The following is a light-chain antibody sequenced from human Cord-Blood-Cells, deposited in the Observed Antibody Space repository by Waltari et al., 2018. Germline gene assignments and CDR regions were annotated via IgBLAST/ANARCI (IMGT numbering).Light chain of an antibody. CDR3: QQRSNWPYT. Sequence: VLTQSPATLSLSPGERATLSCRASQSVSSYLAWYQQKPGQAPRLLIYDASNRATGIPARFSGSGSGTDFTLTISSLEPEDFAVYYCQQRSNWPYTFGQGTKLEIK. V-gene: IGKV3-11*01. CDR1: QSVSSY. CDR2: DAS. J-gene: IGKJ2*01.